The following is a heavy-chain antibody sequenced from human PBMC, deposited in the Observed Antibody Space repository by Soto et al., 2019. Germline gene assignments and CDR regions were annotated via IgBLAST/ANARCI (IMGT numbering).Heavy chain of an antibody. Sequence: SETLSLTCTVSGGSISSGDYYWIWIRQPPGKGLEWIGYIYYSGITYYNPSLKSRVTISVDTSKNQFSLKLSSVTAADTAVYYCARHYTGMVRGVIGYFDYWGQGTLVTVSS. CDR3: ARHYTGMVRGVIGYFDY. CDR2: IYYSGIT. V-gene: IGHV4-30-4*01. J-gene: IGHJ4*02. CDR1: GGSISSGDYY. D-gene: IGHD3-10*01.